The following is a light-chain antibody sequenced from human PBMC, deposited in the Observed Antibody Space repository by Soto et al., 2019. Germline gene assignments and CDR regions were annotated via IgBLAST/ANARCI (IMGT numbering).Light chain of an antibody. CDR3: QQYGNSPLT. CDR1: QSVSSSY. Sequence: EMVLTQGPGTPSFPPGERATLSCRASQSVSSSYVAWYQQKPGQAPRHLIYGASSRATSITDRFSGSASGTAFTLTIGRLEPEDLAVYDGQQYGNSPLTFGAGDKVDI. V-gene: IGKV3-20*01. J-gene: IGKJ3*01. CDR2: GAS.